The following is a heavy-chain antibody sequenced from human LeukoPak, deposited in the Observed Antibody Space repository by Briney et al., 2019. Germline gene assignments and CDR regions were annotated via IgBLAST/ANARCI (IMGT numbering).Heavy chain of an antibody. D-gene: IGHD1-14*01. CDR1: GFSFSTYT. V-gene: IGHV3-23*01. J-gene: IGHJ4*02. CDR3: AKDRVPDSRWDIDY. Sequence: GGSLRLSCAGSGFSFSTYTMNWVRQALGKGLECVSGIFGSGDVTYYADSVKGRFTTSRDNPKNTVYLQMNSLRDEDTAVYYCAKDRVPDSRWDIDYWGQGTLVTVSS. CDR2: IFGSGDVT.